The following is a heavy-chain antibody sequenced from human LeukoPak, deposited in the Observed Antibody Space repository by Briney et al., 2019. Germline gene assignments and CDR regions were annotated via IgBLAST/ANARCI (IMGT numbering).Heavy chain of an antibody. CDR3: AKDFDFWSGFRFDY. V-gene: IGHV3-23*01. CDR1: GFTFSSYA. CDR2: ISGSGGST. D-gene: IGHD3-3*01. Sequence: RPGGSLRLSCAACGFTFSSYAMSWVRQAPGKGLEWVSAISGSGGSTYYADSVKGRFTISRDNSKNTLYLQMNSLRAEDTAVYYCAKDFDFWSGFRFDYWGQGTLVTVSS. J-gene: IGHJ4*02.